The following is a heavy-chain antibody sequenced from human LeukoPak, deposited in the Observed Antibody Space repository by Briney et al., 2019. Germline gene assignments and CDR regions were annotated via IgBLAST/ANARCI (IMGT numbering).Heavy chain of an antibody. V-gene: IGHV1-18*01. Sequence: GASVKVSCKASGYTSTSYGISWVRQAPGQGLEWMGWISAYNGNTNYAQKLQGRVTMTTDTSTSTAYMELRSLRSDDTAVYYCARDRVLRYFDWLLLGDYFDYWGQGTLVTVSS. CDR3: ARDRVLRYFDWLLLGDYFDY. CDR1: GYTSTSYG. D-gene: IGHD3-9*01. J-gene: IGHJ4*02. CDR2: ISAYNGNT.